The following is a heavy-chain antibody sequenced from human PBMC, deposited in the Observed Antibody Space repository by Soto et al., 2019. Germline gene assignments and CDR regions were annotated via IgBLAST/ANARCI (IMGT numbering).Heavy chain of an antibody. CDR2: IYYSGST. J-gene: IGHJ4*02. CDR3: ARVPNWNGGYFDY. Sequence: QVQLQESGPGLVKPSQTLSLTCTVSGGSISSGDYYWSWIRQPPGKGLEWIGYIYYSGSTYYNPSPKSRFXXSXDXXTNHFSLKLSSVTAADTAVYYCARVPNWNGGYFDYWGQGTLVTVSS. CDR1: GGSISSGDYY. D-gene: IGHD1-1*01. V-gene: IGHV4-30-4*01.